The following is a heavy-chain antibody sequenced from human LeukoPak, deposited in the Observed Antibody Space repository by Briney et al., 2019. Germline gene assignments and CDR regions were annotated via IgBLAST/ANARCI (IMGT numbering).Heavy chain of an antibody. CDR2: IYPDDSDT. D-gene: IGHD3-10*01. J-gene: IGHJ6*02. CDR3: ARSPMGWGYGMDV. V-gene: IGHV5-51*01. Sequence: GEGLQISSQGSGYSFPNYCIGWVRPTSGKGLEWMGMIYPDDSDTRYSPSSEGRVTISADKSINTTYLLWSSPNAADTARYYCARSPMGWGYGMDVWGQGTTVTVSS. CDR1: GYSFPNYC.